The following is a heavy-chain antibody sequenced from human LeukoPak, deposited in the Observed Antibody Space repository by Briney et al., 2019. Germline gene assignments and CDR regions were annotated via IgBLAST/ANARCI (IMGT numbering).Heavy chain of an antibody. Sequence: GGSLRLSCTASGFTFGDYAMSWVRQAPGKGLEWVGFIRSKAYGGTTEYAASVKGRFTISRDDSKSIAYLQMNSLKTEDTAVYYCTRERYYYDSSGYFEHDYFDYWGQGTLVTVSS. CDR2: IRSKAYGGTT. J-gene: IGHJ4*02. CDR3: TRERYYYDSSGYFEHDYFDY. V-gene: IGHV3-49*04. CDR1: GFTFGDYA. D-gene: IGHD3-22*01.